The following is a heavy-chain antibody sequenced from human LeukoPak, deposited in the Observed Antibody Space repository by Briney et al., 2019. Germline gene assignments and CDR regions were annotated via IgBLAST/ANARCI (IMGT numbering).Heavy chain of an antibody. Sequence: GGSLRLSCAASGFTVSSNYMSWVRQAPGKGLEWVSVIYSGGSTYNADSVKGRFTISRDNTKNTLYLQMNSLRAEDTAVYYCARDISDWFDPWGQGTLVTVPS. V-gene: IGHV3-66*02. CDR2: IYSGGST. D-gene: IGHD5-12*01. CDR1: GFTVSSNY. J-gene: IGHJ5*02. CDR3: ARDISDWFDP.